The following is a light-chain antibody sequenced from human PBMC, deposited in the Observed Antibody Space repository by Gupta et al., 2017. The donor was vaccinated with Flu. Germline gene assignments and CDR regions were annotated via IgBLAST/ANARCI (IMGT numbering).Light chain of an antibody. V-gene: IGLV7-43*01. J-gene: IGLJ3*02. Sequence: QTVVPQEPSLTVSPGGTVTLTCASSAGAVISDYYPNWFQQKPGQPPRSLIYKTDKKQSWTPARFSGSRLGGKAALTLAGAQAEDEDDYFCLIMYGGAWVFGGGTKLTVL. CDR2: KTD. CDR1: AGAVISDYY. CDR3: LIMYGGAWV.